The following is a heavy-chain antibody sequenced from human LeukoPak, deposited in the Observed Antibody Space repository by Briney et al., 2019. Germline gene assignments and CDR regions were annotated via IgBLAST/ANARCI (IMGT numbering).Heavy chain of an antibody. CDR1: GFTFRSYA. D-gene: IGHD1-26*01. CDR2: ISGSGGST. CDR3: ARNYYEPTYDYYFDC. J-gene: IGHJ4*02. V-gene: IGHV3-23*01. Sequence: GGSLRLSCAASGFTFRSYAMSWVCQAPGKGLEWVSAISGSGGSTYYADSVRGRFTISRDNSKNTLYLHMNSLRAEDTALYYCARNYYEPTYDYYFDCWGQGTLVTVSS.